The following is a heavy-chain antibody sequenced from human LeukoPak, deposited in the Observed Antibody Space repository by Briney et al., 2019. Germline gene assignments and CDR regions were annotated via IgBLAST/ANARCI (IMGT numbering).Heavy chain of an antibody. CDR3: ANRGSSISLR. CDR2: ISGSGTST. J-gene: IGHJ4*02. Sequence: PGGSLRLSCTASGFSFSNYGMQWVRQAPGKGLEWVSSISGSGTSTYYADSVKGRFTISRDNSKNTLYLQMNSLRAEDTAVYYCANRGSSISLRWGQGTLVTVSS. V-gene: IGHV3-23*01. D-gene: IGHD6-6*01. CDR1: GFSFSNYG.